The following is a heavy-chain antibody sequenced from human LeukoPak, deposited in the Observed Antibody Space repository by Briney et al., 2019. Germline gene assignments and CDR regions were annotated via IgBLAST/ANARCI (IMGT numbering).Heavy chain of an antibody. CDR2: ISSSSSTI. CDR3: ARRSLEYSSPNPLDY. J-gene: IGHJ4*02. CDR1: GFTFSSYS. Sequence: GGSLRLSCAASGFTFSSYSMNWVRQAPGKGLEWVSYISSSSSTIYYADSVKGRFTISRDNSKNTLYLQMNSLRAEDTAVYYCARRSLEYSSPNPLDYWGQGTLVTVSS. D-gene: IGHD6-6*01. V-gene: IGHV3-48*01.